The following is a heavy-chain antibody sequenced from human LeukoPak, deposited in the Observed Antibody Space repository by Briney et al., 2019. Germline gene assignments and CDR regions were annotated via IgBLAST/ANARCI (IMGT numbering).Heavy chain of an antibody. D-gene: IGHD3-3*01. J-gene: IGHJ4*02. CDR3: ARDPPTYYDFWSGYSC. Sequence: GGSLRLSCAASGFTFSSYSMNWVRQAPGKGLEWVSSISSSNSYRYYADSVKGRFTISRDNAKNSLYLQMNSLRAEDTAVYYCARDPPTYYDFWSGYSCWGQGTLVTVSS. V-gene: IGHV3-21*01. CDR2: ISSSNSYR. CDR1: GFTFSSYS.